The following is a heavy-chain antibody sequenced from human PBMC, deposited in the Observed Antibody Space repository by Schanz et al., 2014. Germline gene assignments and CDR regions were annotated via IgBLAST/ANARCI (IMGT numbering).Heavy chain of an antibody. CDR1: GITFSSYA. J-gene: IGHJ3*02. CDR3: AKSDAFDI. Sequence: EVQLVESGGGLVQPGGSLRLSCAASGITFSSYAMSWVRQAPGKGLEWVANIKHDGSVKDYVDSVEGRFTISRDNAKNTLYLQMNSLRAEDTAVYYCAKSDAFDIWGQGTLVTVSS. CDR2: IKHDGSVK. V-gene: IGHV3-7*01.